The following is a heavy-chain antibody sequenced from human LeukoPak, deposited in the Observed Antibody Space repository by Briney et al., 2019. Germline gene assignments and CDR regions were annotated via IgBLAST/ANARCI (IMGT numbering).Heavy chain of an antibody. V-gene: IGHV1-18*01. CDR3: AISIVVVPAAMKRTYYYYGMDV. J-gene: IGHJ6*02. CDR2: ISAYNGNT. Sequence: ASVKVSCKASGYTFTSYGISWVRQAPGQGLDWMGWISAYNGNTNYAQKLQGRVTMTTDTSTSTAYMELRSLRSDDTAVYYCAISIVVVPAAMKRTYYYYGMDVWGQGTTVTVSS. CDR1: GYTFTSYG. D-gene: IGHD2-2*01.